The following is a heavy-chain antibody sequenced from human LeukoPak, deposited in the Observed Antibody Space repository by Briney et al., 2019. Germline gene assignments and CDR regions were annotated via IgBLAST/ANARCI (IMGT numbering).Heavy chain of an antibody. J-gene: IGHJ4*02. CDR1: GFTFSSCA. Sequence: AGGSRRLSCAASGFTFSSCAMSWVRQAPGKGLEWVSAISGSGGSTFYADSVKGRFTISRDNSKNTLSLQMNSLRAEDTAVYYCAKRWSYLDYWGQGALVTVSS. CDR3: AKRWSYLDY. V-gene: IGHV3-23*01. CDR2: ISGSGGST. D-gene: IGHD3-3*01.